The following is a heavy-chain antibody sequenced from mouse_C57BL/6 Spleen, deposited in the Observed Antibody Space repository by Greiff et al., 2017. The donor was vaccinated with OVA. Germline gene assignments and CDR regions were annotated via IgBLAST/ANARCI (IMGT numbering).Heavy chain of an antibody. CDR3: ARKDGYYGGFAY. CDR1: GYAFTNHL. J-gene: IGHJ3*01. CDR2: INPGSGGT. V-gene: IGHV1-54*01. D-gene: IGHD2-3*01. Sequence: VQLQQSGAELVRPGTSVKVSCKASGYAFTNHLIEWVKQRPGQGLEWIGVINPGSGGTNYNEKFKGKATLTADKSSSTAYMQLSSLTSEDSAVYFCARKDGYYGGFAYWGQGTLVTVSA.